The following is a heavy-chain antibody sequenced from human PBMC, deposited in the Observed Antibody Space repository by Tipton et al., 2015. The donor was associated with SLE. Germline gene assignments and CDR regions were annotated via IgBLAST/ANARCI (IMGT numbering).Heavy chain of an antibody. CDR2: IYTSGST. CDR1: GGSISSGSYY. V-gene: IGHV4-61*02. Sequence: TLSLTCTVSGGSISSGSYYWSWIRQPAGKGLEWIGRIYTSGSTNYNPSLKSRVTISVDTSKNQFSLKLSSVTAADTAVYYCARGALGGTTNFDYWGQGTLVTVSS. CDR3: ARGALGGTTNFDY. J-gene: IGHJ4*02. D-gene: IGHD1-7*01.